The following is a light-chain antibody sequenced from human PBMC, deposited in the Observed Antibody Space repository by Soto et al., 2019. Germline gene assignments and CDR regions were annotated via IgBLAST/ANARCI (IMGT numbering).Light chain of an antibody. CDR2: EVN. CDR3: SSYVGSNNLI. J-gene: IGLJ2*01. V-gene: IGLV2-8*01. CDR1: SSDVGGYNY. Sequence: QSVLTQPPSASGSPGQSVTISCTGTSSDVGGYNYVSWYQQHPGKAPKLMIYEVNKWPSGVPDRFSGSKSGNTASLTVSGLQAEDEADYYCSSYVGSNNLIFGGGTKVTVL.